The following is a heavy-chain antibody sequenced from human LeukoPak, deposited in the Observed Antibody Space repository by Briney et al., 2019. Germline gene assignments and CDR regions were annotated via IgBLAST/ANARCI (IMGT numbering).Heavy chain of an antibody. CDR2: IRYDISNK. CDR1: GFTFSSYG. CDR3: AKDVVVVAARGFDY. Sequence: GGSLRLSCAASGFTFSSYGMHWVRQAPGKGLEWVTFIRYDISNKYFADSVKGRFTISRDNSKNTLYLQMNSLRAEDTAVYYCAKDVVVVAARGFDYWGQGTLVTVSS. D-gene: IGHD2-15*01. V-gene: IGHV3-30*02. J-gene: IGHJ4*02.